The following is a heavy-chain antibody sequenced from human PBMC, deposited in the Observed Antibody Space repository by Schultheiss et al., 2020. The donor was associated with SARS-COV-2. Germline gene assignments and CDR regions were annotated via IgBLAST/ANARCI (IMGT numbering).Heavy chain of an antibody. CDR3: ARDVVGGTRYGMDV. CDR1: GLTFSKAW. D-gene: IGHD1-26*01. J-gene: IGHJ6*02. CDR2: IKSKIDGETT. V-gene: IGHV3-15*05. Sequence: GGSLRLSCAVSGLTFSKAWMSWVRQAPGKGLEYVGRIKSKIDGETTDYAAPVKGRFTISRDDSKNTLYLQMNSLRAEDTAVYYCARDVVGGTRYGMDVWGQGTTVTGSS.